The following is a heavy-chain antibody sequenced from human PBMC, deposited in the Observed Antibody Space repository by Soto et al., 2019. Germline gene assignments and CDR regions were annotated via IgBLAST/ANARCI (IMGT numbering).Heavy chain of an antibody. CDR3: ARLYCSSTSCSIKYFDY. Sequence: EVQLVESGGGLVQPGGSLRLSCAASGFTFSTYWMHWVRQAPGKGLVWLSRINSDGNIKTYADSVKGRFTISRDNAKNTLYLQMNSLRAEETAVYFCARLYCSSTSCSIKYFDYWGQGTLVTVSS. V-gene: IGHV3-74*03. CDR2: INSDGNIK. D-gene: IGHD2-2*01. J-gene: IGHJ4*02. CDR1: GFTFSTYW.